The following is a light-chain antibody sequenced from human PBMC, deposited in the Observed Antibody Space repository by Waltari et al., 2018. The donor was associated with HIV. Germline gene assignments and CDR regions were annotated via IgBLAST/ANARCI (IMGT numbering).Light chain of an antibody. CDR1: QRVSSY. V-gene: IGKV3-11*01. CDR3: QQRSKA. Sequence: VVLTQSLLTLSFSPGERATLSCRASQRVSSYLAWYQQKPDQATRLLIYDSSNRATVIPARFRGSGSGTDFTLTISSLEPEDFAVYYCQQRSKAFGQGTKLDIK. CDR2: DSS. J-gene: IGKJ2*01.